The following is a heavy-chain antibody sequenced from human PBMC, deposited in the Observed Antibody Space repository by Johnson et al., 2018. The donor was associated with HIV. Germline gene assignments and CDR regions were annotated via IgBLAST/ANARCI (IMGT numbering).Heavy chain of an antibody. CDR1: GFTFSSYV. V-gene: IGHV3-74*02. CDR3: ASVGSRYSGSYLSDAFDI. CDR2: INSDGSST. Sequence: MLLVESGGGVVRPGGSLRLSCAASGFTFSSYVMSWVRQAPGKGLEWVSRINSDGSSTSYADSVKGRFTISRDNAKNTLYLQMNSLRAEDTAVYYCASVGSRYSGSYLSDAFDIWGQGTMVTVSS. J-gene: IGHJ3*02. D-gene: IGHD1-26*01.